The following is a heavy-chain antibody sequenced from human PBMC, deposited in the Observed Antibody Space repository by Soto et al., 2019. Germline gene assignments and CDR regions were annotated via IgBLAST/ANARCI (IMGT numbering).Heavy chain of an antibody. D-gene: IGHD2-2*01. V-gene: IGHV3-23*01. Sequence: EEQLLESGGGLVQPGGSLRVSCIASGFTFRSYAMSWVRQAPGKGLEWVSAISGSGSSTYYADSVKGRFTISRDNSKNTLYLQMNTLRAEDTAVYYCAKDLEVYCSSSSCYGDAFDVWGQGTMVTVSS. J-gene: IGHJ3*01. CDR2: ISGSGSST. CDR3: AKDLEVYCSSSSCYGDAFDV. CDR1: GFTFRSYA.